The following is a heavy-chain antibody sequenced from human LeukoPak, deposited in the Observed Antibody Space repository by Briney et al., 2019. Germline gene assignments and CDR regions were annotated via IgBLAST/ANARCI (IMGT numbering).Heavy chain of an antibody. CDR2: IYYSGST. CDR1: GGSISSYY. J-gene: IGHJ4*02. D-gene: IGHD1-20*01. CDR3: ARQDNYYFDY. V-gene: IGHV4-59*05. Sequence: SETLSLTCTVSGGSISSYYWSWIRQPPGKGLEWIGSIYYSGSTYYNPSLKSRVTISVDTSKNQFSLKLSSVTAADTAVYYCARQDNYYFDYWGQGILVTVSS.